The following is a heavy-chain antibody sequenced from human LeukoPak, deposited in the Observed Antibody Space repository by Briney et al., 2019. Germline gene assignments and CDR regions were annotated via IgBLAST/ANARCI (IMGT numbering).Heavy chain of an antibody. D-gene: IGHD3-9*01. Sequence: PSETLSLTCAVYGGSFSGYYWSWIRQPPGKGLEWIGEINHSGSTNYNPSLKSRVTISVDTSKNQFSLKLSSVTAADTAVYYCARMAHYDILTGYYAAFDIWGQGTMVTVSS. CDR2: INHSGST. J-gene: IGHJ3*02. CDR1: GGSFSGYY. V-gene: IGHV4-34*01. CDR3: ARMAHYDILTGYYAAFDI.